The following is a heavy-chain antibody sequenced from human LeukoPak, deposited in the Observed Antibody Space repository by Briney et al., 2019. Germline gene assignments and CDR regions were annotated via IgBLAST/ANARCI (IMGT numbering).Heavy chain of an antibody. Sequence: GASVKVSCKASGYTFTSYYMHWVRQAPGQGLEWMGIINPSGGSTSYAQKFQGRVTMTRDMSTSTVYMELSSLRSEDTAGYYCAREYMATIPYFDYWGQGTLVTVSS. CDR2: INPSGGST. V-gene: IGHV1-46*01. D-gene: IGHD5-24*01. CDR1: GYTFTSYY. J-gene: IGHJ4*02. CDR3: AREYMATIPYFDY.